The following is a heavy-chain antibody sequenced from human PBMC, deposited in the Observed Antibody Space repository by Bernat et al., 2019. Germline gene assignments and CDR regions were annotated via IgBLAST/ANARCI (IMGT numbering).Heavy chain of an antibody. V-gene: IGHV3-23*01. J-gene: IGHJ4*02. Sequence: EVHLLESGGGLVQPGESLRLSCAASGFTFSSYAMSWVRQAPGKGLEWVSGITGSGGKTYHADSVKGRFTISRDNAKNTLYLQMNGLRVDDTAVYYCVRGSGYYYFDYWGQGILVTVSS. CDR1: GFTFSSYA. CDR3: VRGSGYYYFDY. D-gene: IGHD3-22*01. CDR2: ITGSGGKT.